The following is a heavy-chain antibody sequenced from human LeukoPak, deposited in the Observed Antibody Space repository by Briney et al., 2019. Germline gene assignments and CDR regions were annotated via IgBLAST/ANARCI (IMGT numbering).Heavy chain of an antibody. D-gene: IGHD4-23*01. Sequence: SETLSLTCTVSGGSISSYYWSWIRQPPGKGLEWIGYIYTSGISNYNPSLKSRVSISLDTSMNQFSLKLSSVTAADTAVYFCARGGNWYHFDYWGQGSLVTVSS. J-gene: IGHJ4*02. V-gene: IGHV4-4*09. CDR3: ARGGNWYHFDY. CDR2: IYTSGIS. CDR1: GGSISSYY.